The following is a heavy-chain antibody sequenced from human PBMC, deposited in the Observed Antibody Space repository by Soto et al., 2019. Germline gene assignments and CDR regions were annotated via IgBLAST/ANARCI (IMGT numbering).Heavy chain of an antibody. CDR3: AREGNYGWYDC. D-gene: IGHD4-4*01. CDR2: ISGYNGNA. J-gene: IGHJ5*01. V-gene: IGHV1-18*01. CDR1: GYTFSSHG. Sequence: QVQLVQSGAEVRKPGASVKVSCKASGYTFSSHGIIWVRQAPGQGLEWMGWISGYNGNAKYAQRFQGRVTMTTDTSTSTVYMDLRSLGSDDSAVYYCAREGNYGWYDCWGQGTLVTVSS.